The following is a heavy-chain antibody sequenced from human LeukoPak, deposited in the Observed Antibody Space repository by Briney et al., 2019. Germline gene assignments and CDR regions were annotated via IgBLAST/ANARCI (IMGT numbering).Heavy chain of an antibody. CDR1: GYSFSSDYY. V-gene: IGHV4-38-2*01. CDR2: ISHSGNT. J-gene: IGHJ6*03. Sequence: SETLTLTCAASGYSFSSDYYRGWLRQPPGKVLALIGIISHSGNTNYNPSLKSRVTISVDTSKNQVSLKLSSVTAADTAVYYCARLHPLRRGHYYYYMDVWGKGTTVTVSS. CDR3: ARLHPLRRGHYYYYMDV. D-gene: IGHD4-17*01.